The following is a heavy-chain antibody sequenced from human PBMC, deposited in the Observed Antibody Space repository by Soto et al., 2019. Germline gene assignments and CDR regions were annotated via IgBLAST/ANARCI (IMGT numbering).Heavy chain of an antibody. V-gene: IGHV3-9*01. CDR3: AKVTGDYGDYSDNAFDI. Sequence: EVQLVESGGGLVQPGRSLRLSCAASGFTFDDYAMHWVRQAPGKGLEWVSGISWNSGSIGYADSVKGRFTISRDNAKNSLYLQMNSLRAEDTVLYYCAKVTGDYGDYSDNAFDIWGQGTMVTVSS. D-gene: IGHD4-17*01. CDR2: ISWNSGSI. J-gene: IGHJ3*02. CDR1: GFTFDDYA.